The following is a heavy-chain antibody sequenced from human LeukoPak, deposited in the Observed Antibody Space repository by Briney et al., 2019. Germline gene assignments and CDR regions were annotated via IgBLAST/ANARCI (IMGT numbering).Heavy chain of an antibody. CDR1: GDSISSDY. J-gene: IGHJ4*02. V-gene: IGHV4-59*01. Sequence: PSETLSLTCAVSGDSISSDYWSWVRQPPGKGLEWIGYIYYTGSTNYNPSLKSRVTISVDTSKNQFSLKLSSVTAADTAVYYCARDATTGEYFDYWGQGTLVTVSS. CDR2: IYYTGST. CDR3: ARDATTGEYFDY. D-gene: IGHD7-27*01.